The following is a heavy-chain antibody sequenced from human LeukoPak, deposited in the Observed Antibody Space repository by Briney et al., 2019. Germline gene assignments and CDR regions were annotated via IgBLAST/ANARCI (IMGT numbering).Heavy chain of an antibody. J-gene: IGHJ6*03. V-gene: IGHV3-48*04. CDR3: SAMYSSGWYRYYYYMDV. CDR1: GFTFSSYS. CDR2: ISSSGSTI. Sequence: PGGSLRLSCAASGFTFSSYSMNWVRQAPGKGLEWVSYISSSGSTIYYADSVKGRFTISRDNAKNSLYLQMNSLRAEDTAVYYCSAMYSSGWYRYYYYMDVWGKGATVTVSS. D-gene: IGHD6-19*01.